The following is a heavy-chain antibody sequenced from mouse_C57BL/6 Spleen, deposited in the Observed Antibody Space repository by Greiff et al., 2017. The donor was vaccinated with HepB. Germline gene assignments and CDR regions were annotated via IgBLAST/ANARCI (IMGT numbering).Heavy chain of an antibody. CDR2: ISSGSSTI. CDR3: ARGVLRRAYYIDY. D-gene: IGHD1-1*01. J-gene: IGHJ2*01. CDR1: GFTFSDYG. Sequence: VQLQQSGGGLVKPGGSLKLSCAASGFTFSDYGMHWVRQAPEKGLEWVAYISSGSSTIYYADTVKGRFTISRDNAKNTLSQQLTSLSSEDTAMYYCARGVLRRAYYIDYWGQGTTLTVSS. V-gene: IGHV5-17*01.